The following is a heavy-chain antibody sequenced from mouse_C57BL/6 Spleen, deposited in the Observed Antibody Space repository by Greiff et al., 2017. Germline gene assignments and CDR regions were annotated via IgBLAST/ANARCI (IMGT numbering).Heavy chain of an antibody. CDR2: ISSGGDYI. D-gene: IGHD4-1*02. CDR3: TRANWDVDYAMDY. V-gene: IGHV5-9-1*02. Sequence: EVMLVESGEGLVKPGGSLKLSCAASGFTFSSYAMSWVRQTPEKRLEWVAYISSGGDYIYYADTVKGRFTISRDNARNTLYLQMSSLKSEDTAMYYCTRANWDVDYAMDYWGQGTSVTVSS. CDR1: GFTFSSYA. J-gene: IGHJ4*01.